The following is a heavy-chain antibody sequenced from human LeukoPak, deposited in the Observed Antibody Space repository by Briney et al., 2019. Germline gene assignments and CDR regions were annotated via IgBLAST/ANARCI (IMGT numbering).Heavy chain of an antibody. V-gene: IGHV3-30*18. CDR3: TNSRGQWLRGDF. Sequence: GGSLRLSCAASGFTFSSYGMPWVRQAQGGGLGWVAFISDDGSNKYYADSVKGRFTISRDKSKNTLYLEMNSLRVEDTAVYYFTNSRGQWLRGDFWGQGTLVTVSS. D-gene: IGHD6-19*01. CDR2: ISDDGSNK. CDR1: GFTFSSYG. J-gene: IGHJ4*02.